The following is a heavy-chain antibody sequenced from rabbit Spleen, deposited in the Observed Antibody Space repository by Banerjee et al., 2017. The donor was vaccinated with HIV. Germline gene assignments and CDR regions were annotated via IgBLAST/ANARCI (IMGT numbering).Heavy chain of an antibody. J-gene: IGHJ3*01. V-gene: IGHV1S40*01. D-gene: IGHD7-1*01. CDR3: ARGIGYITLDL. CDR2: IYTDSSGKT. CDR1: GFSFSSSYW. Sequence: QSLEESGGDLVKPGASLTLTCTASGFSFSSSYWISWVRQAPGKGLEWIACIYTDSSGKTYYASWAKGRFTISKTSSTTVTLQMTSLTAADTATYFCARGIGYITLDLWGQGTLVTVS.